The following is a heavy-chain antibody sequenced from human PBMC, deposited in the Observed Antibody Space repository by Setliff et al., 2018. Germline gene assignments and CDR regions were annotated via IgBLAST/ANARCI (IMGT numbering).Heavy chain of an antibody. CDR3: ARENGYCSGGACYFMFDY. D-gene: IGHD2-15*01. V-gene: IGHV4-59*11. CDR2: IHFSGTT. J-gene: IGHJ4*02. Sequence: SETLALTCTVSDGSSSSHYWSWIRQPPGKGLEWIGYIHFSGTTNYNPSLKSRVTLSLDTSKNQFSLELSSVTAADTAMYYCARENGYCSGGACYFMFDYWGQGTLVTV. CDR1: DGSSSSHY.